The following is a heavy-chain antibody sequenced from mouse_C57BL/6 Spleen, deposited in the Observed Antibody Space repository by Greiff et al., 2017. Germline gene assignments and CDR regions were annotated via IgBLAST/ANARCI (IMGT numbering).Heavy chain of an antibody. CDR3: AREVYYGNYGDYFDY. D-gene: IGHD2-1*01. J-gene: IGHJ2*01. V-gene: IGHV1-22*01. CDR1: GYTFTDYN. CDR2: INPNNGGT. Sequence: EVMLVESGPELVKPGASVKMSCKASGYTFTDYNMHWVKQSHGKSLEWIGYINPNNGGTSYNQKFKGKATLTVNKASSTAYMELRSLTSEDSAVXYCAREVYYGNYGDYFDYWGQGTTLTVSS.